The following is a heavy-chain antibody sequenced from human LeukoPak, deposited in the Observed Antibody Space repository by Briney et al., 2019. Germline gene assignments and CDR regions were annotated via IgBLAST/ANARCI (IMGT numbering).Heavy chain of an antibody. V-gene: IGHV3-21*01. CDR1: GFTFSSYS. CDR2: ISSSSSYI. D-gene: IGHD5-12*01. J-gene: IGHJ4*02. CDR3: ARGRSGYDYGSAY. Sequence: GGSLRLSCAASGFTFSSYSMNWVRQAPGKGLEWVSSISSSSSYIYYADSVKGRFTISRDNAKNSLYLQMNSLRAEDTAVYYCARGRSGYDYGSAYSGQGTPVTASS.